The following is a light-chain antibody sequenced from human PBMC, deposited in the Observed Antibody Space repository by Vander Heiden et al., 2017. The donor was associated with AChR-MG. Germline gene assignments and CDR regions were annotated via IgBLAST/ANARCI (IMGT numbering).Light chain of an antibody. J-gene: IGKJ1*01. Sequence: IQLTHSPSSVSASAGDRVTITCRASQRINYWLGWYQQRPGKAPNLLIYDTSSLQRGVPSRFSGSRSGTKFTLTISPLQPEDFATYYCQQGNGYPRTFGQGTKVEV. V-gene: IGKV1-12*01. CDR1: QRINYW. CDR2: DTS. CDR3: QQGNGYPRT.